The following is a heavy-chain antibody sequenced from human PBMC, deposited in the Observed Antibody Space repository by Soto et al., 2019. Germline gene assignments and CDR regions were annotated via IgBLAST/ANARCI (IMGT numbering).Heavy chain of an antibody. V-gene: IGHV3-53*01. D-gene: IGHD3-22*01. CDR2: IFSGGNT. J-gene: IGHJ4*02. CDR3: ARGFHDNSGSPDY. CDR1: GFIVSSNY. Sequence: PVGSLRLSCAVSGFIVSSNYMSWVRQAPGKGLEWVSVIFSGGNTYYADSVRGRFTISRDNSENRLYLQMNSLRAEDTAVYYCARGFHDNSGSPDYWGQGTLVTVSS.